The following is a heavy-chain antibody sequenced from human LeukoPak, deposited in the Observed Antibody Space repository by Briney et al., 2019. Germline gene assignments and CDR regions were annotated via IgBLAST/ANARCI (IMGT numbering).Heavy chain of an antibody. V-gene: IGHV4-61*01. CDR1: GGSVSSGSYY. CDR3: AREAMYSYGNNFDY. Sequence: SETLSLTCTVSGGSVSSGSYYWSWIRQPPGKGLEWIGYIYYSGSTNYNPSLKSRVTISVDTSKNQFSLKLSSATAADTAVYHCAREAMYSYGNNFDYWGQGTLVTVSS. CDR2: IYYSGST. D-gene: IGHD5-18*01. J-gene: IGHJ4*02.